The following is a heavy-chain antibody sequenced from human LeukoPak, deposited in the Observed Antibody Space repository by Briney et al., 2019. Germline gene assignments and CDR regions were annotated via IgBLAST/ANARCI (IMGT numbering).Heavy chain of an antibody. CDR3: ATVVTVEKHINWFDP. D-gene: IGHD2-2*01. CDR2: FDPEDGET. CDR1: GYTLTELS. V-gene: IGHV1-24*01. Sequence: ASVKVSCKVSGYTLTELSMHWVRQAPGKGLEWMGGFDPEDGETIYAQKFQGRVTMTEDTSTDTAYMELSSLRSEDTAVYYCATVVTVEKHINWFDPWGQGTLVTVSS. J-gene: IGHJ5*02.